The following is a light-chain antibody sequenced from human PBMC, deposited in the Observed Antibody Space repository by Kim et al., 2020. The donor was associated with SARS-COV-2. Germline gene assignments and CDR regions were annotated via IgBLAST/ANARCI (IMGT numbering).Light chain of an antibody. Sequence: LSLSPGERAPLSCRASQSVSSYSAWYQQKPGQAPRPLIYDASNRATGIPARFSGSGSGTDFTLTISSLEPEDFAVYYCQQRSTWYTFGQGTKLEI. CDR1: QSVSSY. CDR3: QQRSTWYT. V-gene: IGKV3-11*01. J-gene: IGKJ2*01. CDR2: DAS.